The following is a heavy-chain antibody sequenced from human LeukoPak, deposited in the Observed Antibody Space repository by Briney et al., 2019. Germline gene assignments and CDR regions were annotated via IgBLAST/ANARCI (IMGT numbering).Heavy chain of an antibody. D-gene: IGHD3-10*01. CDR2: ISSSSSTI. CDR1: GFTFSSYS. V-gene: IGHV3-48*01. J-gene: IGHJ4*02. Sequence: PGGSLRLSCAASGFTFSSYSMNWVRQAPGKGLEWVSYISSSSSTIYYADSVKGRFTISRDNAKNSLYLQMNSLRAEDTAVYYCARDPPTYYYGSGSYYNENYWGQGTLVTVSS. CDR3: ARDPPTYYYGSGSYYNENY.